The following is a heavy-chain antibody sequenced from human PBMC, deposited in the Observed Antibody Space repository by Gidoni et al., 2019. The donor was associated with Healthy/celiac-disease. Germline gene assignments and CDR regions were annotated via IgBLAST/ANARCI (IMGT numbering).Heavy chain of an antibody. CDR3: ARRIWFGESTDAFDI. CDR1: GGSISRGGYS. CDR2: IYHSGST. J-gene: IGHJ3*02. V-gene: IGHV4-30-2*01. Sequence: QLQLQESGSGLVKPSQTLSLTCAVSGGSISRGGYSWGWIRQPPGKGLEWIWYIYHSGSTYYNPSLKSRVTISVDRSKNQFSLKLSSVTAADTAVYYCARRIWFGESTDAFDIWGQGTMVTVSS. D-gene: IGHD3-10*01.